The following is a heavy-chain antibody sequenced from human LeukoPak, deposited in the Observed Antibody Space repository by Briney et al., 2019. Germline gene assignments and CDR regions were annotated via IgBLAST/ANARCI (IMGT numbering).Heavy chain of an antibody. J-gene: IGHJ4*02. D-gene: IGHD2-15*01. Sequence: GGSLRLSCAASGFTVSSNYMSWVRQAPGKGLEWVSVIYSGGSTYYADSVKGRFIISRDNSKNTLCLQMNSLRAEDTAVYYCARDDCSGGSCYPFDYWGQGTLVTVSS. CDR2: IYSGGST. CDR3: ARDDCSGGSCYPFDY. CDR1: GFTVSSNY. V-gene: IGHV3-53*01.